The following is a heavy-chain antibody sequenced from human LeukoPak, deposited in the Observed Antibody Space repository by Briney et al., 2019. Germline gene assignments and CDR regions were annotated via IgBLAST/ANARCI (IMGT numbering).Heavy chain of an antibody. CDR2: IYHSGST. CDR3: ARRRVGATQFDY. CDR1: GGFISSSNW. Sequence: SGTLSLTCAVSGGFISSSNWWSWVRQPPGKELEWIGEIYHSGSTNCNPSLKSRVTISVDNSKNQFSLELSSVTAADTAVYYCARRRVGATQFDYWGQGTLVTVSS. J-gene: IGHJ4*02. D-gene: IGHD1-26*01. V-gene: IGHV4-4*02.